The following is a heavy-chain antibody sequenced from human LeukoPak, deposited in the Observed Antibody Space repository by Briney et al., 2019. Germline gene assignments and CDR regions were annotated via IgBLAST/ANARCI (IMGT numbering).Heavy chain of an antibody. J-gene: IGHJ4*02. CDR3: ARKGYDFWSGYHKDYYFDY. CDR2: ISSSGSTI. CDR1: GFTFSSYE. Sequence: GASLRLSCAASGFTFSSYEMNWVRQAPGKGLEWVSYISSSGSTIYYADSVKGRFTISRDNAKNSLYLQMNSLRAEDTAVYYCARKGYDFWSGYHKDYYFDYWGQGTLVTVSS. V-gene: IGHV3-48*03. D-gene: IGHD3-3*01.